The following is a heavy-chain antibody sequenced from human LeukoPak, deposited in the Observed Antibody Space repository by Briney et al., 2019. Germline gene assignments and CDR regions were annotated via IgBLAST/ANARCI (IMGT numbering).Heavy chain of an antibody. CDR2: ISHSGST. V-gene: IGHV4-61*01. CDR3: ARSPSGYRFDY. CDR1: GASVSSGTYF. J-gene: IGHJ5*01. D-gene: IGHD3-22*01. Sequence: SETLSLTCTVSGASVSSGTYFWTWIRQPPGKGLEWIGYISHSGSTNYNPSLKSRVTISLDASKNQFSLKLSSVTAADTAVYLCARSPSGYRFDYWGQRTLVTVSS.